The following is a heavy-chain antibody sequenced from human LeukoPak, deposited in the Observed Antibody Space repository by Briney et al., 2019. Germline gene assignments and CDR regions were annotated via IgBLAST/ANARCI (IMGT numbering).Heavy chain of an antibody. CDR2: ISSSGNTI. J-gene: IGHJ4*02. D-gene: IGHD1-20*01. Sequence: PGGSLRLSCAASGFTFRNYAMSWVRHAPGKGLEWVSYISSSGNTIYYADSVKGRFTVSRDNAKNSLFLQMNSLRVEDTAVYYCARDITDRPGGADYWGQGTLVTVSS. V-gene: IGHV3-11*01. CDR1: GFTFRNYA. CDR3: ARDITDRPGGADY.